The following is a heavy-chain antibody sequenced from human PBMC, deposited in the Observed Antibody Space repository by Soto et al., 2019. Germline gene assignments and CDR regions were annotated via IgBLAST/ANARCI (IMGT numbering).Heavy chain of an antibody. CDR2: INHSGST. D-gene: IGHD5-12*01. J-gene: IGHJ4*02. CDR3: AREERGYSGYEPFDY. V-gene: IGHV4-34*01. Sequence: QVQLQQWGAGLLKPSETLSLTCAVYGGSFSGYYWSWIRQPPGKGLEWIGEINHSGSTNYNPSLKSRVTISVDTSKNQFSLKLSSVTAADTAVYYCAREERGYSGYEPFDYWGQGTLVTVSS. CDR1: GGSFSGYY.